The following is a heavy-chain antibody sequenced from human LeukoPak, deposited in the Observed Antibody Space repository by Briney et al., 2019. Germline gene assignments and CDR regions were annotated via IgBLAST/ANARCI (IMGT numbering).Heavy chain of an antibody. V-gene: IGHV5-51*01. Sequence: GESLKISCKGSGYSFTTYWIARVRQTPGKGLEWMGIIYPGDSDTRYSPSFQGQVTISADKSMGVAYLQWTSLKASDTAMYYCAWSVSGATFDYWGQGTLVTVSS. D-gene: IGHD6-19*01. CDR1: GYSFTTYW. J-gene: IGHJ4*02. CDR2: IYPGDSDT. CDR3: AWSVSGATFDY.